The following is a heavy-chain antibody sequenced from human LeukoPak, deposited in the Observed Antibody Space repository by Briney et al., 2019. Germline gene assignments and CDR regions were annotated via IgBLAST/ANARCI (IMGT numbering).Heavy chain of an antibody. CDR1: GGSISSSSYY. J-gene: IGHJ4*02. Sequence: PSETLSLTCTVSGGSISSSSYYWGWIRQPPGKGLEWIGSIYYSGSTYYNPSLKSRVTISVDTSKNQFSLKLSSVTAADTAVYYCARGREYDFWSGYTLKKLYFDYWGQGTLVTVSS. CDR3: ARGREYDFWSGYTLKKLYFDY. CDR2: IYYSGST. V-gene: IGHV4-39*01. D-gene: IGHD3-3*01.